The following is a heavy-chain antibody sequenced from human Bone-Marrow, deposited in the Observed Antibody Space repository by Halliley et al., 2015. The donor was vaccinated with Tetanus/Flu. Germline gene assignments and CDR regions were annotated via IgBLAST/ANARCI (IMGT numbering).Heavy chain of an antibody. Sequence: LGWMGGIDPSHSYTNYSPSFQGHVTISADKSISTAYLQWKSLKASDPAMYYWATTSTDEAFHVWGQGTTVTVSS. CDR3: ATTSTDEAFHV. V-gene: IGHV5-10-1*01. CDR2: IDPSHSYT. J-gene: IGHJ3*01. D-gene: IGHD1-26*01.